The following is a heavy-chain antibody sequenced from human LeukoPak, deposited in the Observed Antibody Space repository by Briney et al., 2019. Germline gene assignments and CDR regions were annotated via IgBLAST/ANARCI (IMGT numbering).Heavy chain of an antibody. CDR2: IHPNSGAT. CDR1: GYEFSSYG. Sequence: ASVKVSCKASGYEFSSYGISWVRQAPGQGPEWMGWIHPNSGATNYAQKFQGRVTMTRDTSISTAYMELTSLRSDDTAVYYCARDHGAPPAPDYWGREKLVNVSS. D-gene: IGHD1-14*01. CDR3: ARDHGAPPAPDY. V-gene: IGHV1-2*02. J-gene: IGHJ4*02.